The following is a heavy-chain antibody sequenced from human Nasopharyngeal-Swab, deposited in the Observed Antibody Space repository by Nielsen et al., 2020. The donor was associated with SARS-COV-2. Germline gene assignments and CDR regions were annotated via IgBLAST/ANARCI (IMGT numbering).Heavy chain of an antibody. CDR1: GGSISSSSYF. CDR3: ARGYYDILTGWMGYFQH. CDR2: IYYSGST. Sequence: SETLSLTCSGSGGSISSSSYFWVWIRQPPGKGLERIGNIYYSGSTYYNPSLKSRVTISVDTSKIQFSLKMSSVTAADTAVYYCARGYYDILTGWMGYFQHWGQGTLVTVSS. D-gene: IGHD3-9*01. J-gene: IGHJ1*01. V-gene: IGHV4-39*01.